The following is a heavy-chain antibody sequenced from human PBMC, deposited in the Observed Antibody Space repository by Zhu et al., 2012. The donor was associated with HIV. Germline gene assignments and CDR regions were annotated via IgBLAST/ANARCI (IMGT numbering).Heavy chain of an antibody. CDR1: GGSISNYF. CDR2: VDASGST. D-gene: IGHD3-22*01. Sequence: QVQLQESGPGLVKPSETLSLTCTVSGGSISNYFWSWIRQPPGKGLEWIGYVDASGSTNYNSSLKSRVTISVDTSKDQFSLKLSSVTAADTAVYYCARERLDSSGYYLYFDYWGQGTLVTSPQ. V-gene: IGHV4-4*08. CDR3: ARERLDSSGYYLYFDY. J-gene: IGHJ4*02.